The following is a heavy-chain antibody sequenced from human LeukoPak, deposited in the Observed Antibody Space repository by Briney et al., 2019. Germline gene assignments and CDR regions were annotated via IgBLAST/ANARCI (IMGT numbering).Heavy chain of an antibody. D-gene: IGHD6-6*01. J-gene: IGHJ6*03. CDR1: GVSLSSYY. CDR2: IYYSGSN. Sequence: SGTLCLTCTVSGVSLSSYYCSLVPQPPGEGLWWVWDIYYSGSNNYNPSLKSRVTISLDTSKNQFSLKLSSVTAADTAVYYCARHTAARQRERYNDYYYMDVWGKETTVTVSS. CDR3: ARHTAARQRERYNDYYYMDV. V-gene: IGHV4-59*08.